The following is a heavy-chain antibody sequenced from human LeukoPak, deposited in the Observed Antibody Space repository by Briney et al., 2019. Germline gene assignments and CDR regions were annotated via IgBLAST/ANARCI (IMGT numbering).Heavy chain of an antibody. V-gene: IGHV4-34*01. CDR1: GGSFSGYY. CDR3: ARGFLRGYSRGYFDL. J-gene: IGHJ2*01. CDR2: INHSGST. D-gene: IGHD5-18*01. Sequence: AAETLSLTCAVYGGSFSGYYWNWIRQPPGKGLEWIGEINHSGSTNYNPSLKSRVTISVDTSKNLFSLRLSSVTAADTAVYYCARGFLRGYSRGYFDLWGRGTLVTVSS.